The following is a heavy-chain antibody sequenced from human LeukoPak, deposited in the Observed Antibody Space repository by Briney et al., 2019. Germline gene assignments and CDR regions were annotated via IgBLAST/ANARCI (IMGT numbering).Heavy chain of an antibody. V-gene: IGHV5-51*01. J-gene: IGHJ4*02. CDR3: ARGDYGDYRVFYTLFDF. Sequence: GESLKISCKGSGYSFTSYWIGWVRQMPGKGLEWMGIIYPGDSDTRYSPSFQGQVTISADRSISTAYLQWSSLKASDTAMYYCARGDYGDYRVFYTLFDFWGQGTLVAVSS. D-gene: IGHD4-17*01. CDR1: GYSFTSYW. CDR2: IYPGDSDT.